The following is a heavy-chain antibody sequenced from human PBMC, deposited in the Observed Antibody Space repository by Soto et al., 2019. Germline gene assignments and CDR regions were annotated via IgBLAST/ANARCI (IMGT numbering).Heavy chain of an antibody. CDR1: GYTFTSYA. J-gene: IGHJ3*02. V-gene: IGHV1-3*01. Sequence: QVQLVQSGAEVKKPGASVKVSCKASGYTFTSYAMHWVRQAPGQRLEWMGWINAGNGNTKYSQKFQGRVTITRDTSASTAYMELSSLRSEDTAVYYCARAALGCSGGSCYSTAFDIWGQGTMVTVSS. D-gene: IGHD2-15*01. CDR2: INAGNGNT. CDR3: ARAALGCSGGSCYSTAFDI.